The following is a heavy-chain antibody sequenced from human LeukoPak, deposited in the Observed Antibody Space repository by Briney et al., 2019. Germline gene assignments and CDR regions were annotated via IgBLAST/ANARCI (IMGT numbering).Heavy chain of an antibody. Sequence: KAGGSLRLSCAASGFTFSGYYMSWVRQAPGKGLEWVSYITPSGSTIYYADSVKGRFIISRDNAKNSLYLQMNSLRAEDTAVYFCAGRDVYNSAFWGQGTLVTVSS. CDR3: AGRDVYNSAF. J-gene: IGHJ4*02. CDR1: GFTFSGYY. CDR2: ITPSGSTI. D-gene: IGHD5-24*01. V-gene: IGHV3-11*01.